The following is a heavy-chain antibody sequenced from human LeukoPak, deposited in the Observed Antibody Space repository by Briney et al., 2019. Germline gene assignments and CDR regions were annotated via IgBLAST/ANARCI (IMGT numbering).Heavy chain of an antibody. Sequence: GGSLRLSCAASGFTVSSNYMSWVRQAPGKGLEWVSVIYSGGSTYYADSVKGRFTISRDNSKNTLYLQMNSLRAEDTAVYYCARGTLNIPGEHGAFDYWGQGTLVTVSS. CDR2: IYSGGST. J-gene: IGHJ4*02. CDR1: GFTVSSNY. V-gene: IGHV3-66*01. D-gene: IGHD1-14*01. CDR3: ARGTLNIPGEHGAFDY.